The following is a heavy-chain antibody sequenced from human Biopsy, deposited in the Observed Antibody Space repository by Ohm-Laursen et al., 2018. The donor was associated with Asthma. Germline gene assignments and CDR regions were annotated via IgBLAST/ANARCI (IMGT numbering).Heavy chain of an antibody. CDR3: ASTYYDFLTGQVKDAFGI. D-gene: IGHD3-9*01. J-gene: IGHJ3*02. V-gene: IGHV1-3*01. Sequence: GSSVKVSCKTSGYTFINYAIHWVRQAPGQRLEWMGWINAGNGNTKYSQKFQGRVTITRDTYASTAYMELSSLRSEDTAVYYCASTYYDFLTGQVKDAFGIWGQGTMVTVSS. CDR1: GYTFINYA. CDR2: INAGNGNT.